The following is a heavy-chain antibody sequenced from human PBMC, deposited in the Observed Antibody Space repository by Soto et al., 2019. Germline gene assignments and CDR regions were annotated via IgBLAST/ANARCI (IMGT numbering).Heavy chain of an antibody. CDR3: ARVPTVTHLFYYYYGMDV. Sequence: LSLTCAVSGGSISSSNWWSWVRQPPGKGLEWIGEIYHSGSTNYNPSLKSRVTISVDKSKNQFSLKLSSVTAADTAVYYCARVPTVTHLFYYYYGMDVWGQGTTVTVSS. CDR2: IYHSGST. J-gene: IGHJ6*02. D-gene: IGHD4-4*01. CDR1: GGSISSSNW. V-gene: IGHV4-4*02.